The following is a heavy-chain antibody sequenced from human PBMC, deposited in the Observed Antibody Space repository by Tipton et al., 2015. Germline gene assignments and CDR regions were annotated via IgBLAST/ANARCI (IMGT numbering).Heavy chain of an antibody. CDR3: TGDPPMFGLFYP. Sequence: SLRLSCAASGFTFINAWMSWVRQAPGKGLEWVGRIESQSDGATTTYAAPVRGRFSISRDDSKNTVYLQMNSRKTDDTAVYYWTGDPPMFGLFYPWGQGTLGTV. CDR2: IESQSDGATT. V-gene: IGHV3-15*04. D-gene: IGHD3-3*01. J-gene: IGHJ4*02. CDR1: GFTFINAW.